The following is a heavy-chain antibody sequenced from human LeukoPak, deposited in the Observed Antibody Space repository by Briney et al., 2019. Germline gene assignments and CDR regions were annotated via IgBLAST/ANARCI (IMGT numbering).Heavy chain of an antibody. D-gene: IGHD5-18*01. J-gene: IGHJ4*02. Sequence: SETLSLTCAVYGGSFSGYYWSWIRQPPGKGLEWIGEINHSGSTNYNPSLKSRVTISVDTSKNQFSLKLSSVTAADTAVYYCARGLDANCITAMVNGVGFAYWGQGTLVTVSS. CDR3: ARGLDANCITAMVNGVGFAY. CDR1: GGSFSGYY. CDR2: INHSGST. V-gene: IGHV4-34*01.